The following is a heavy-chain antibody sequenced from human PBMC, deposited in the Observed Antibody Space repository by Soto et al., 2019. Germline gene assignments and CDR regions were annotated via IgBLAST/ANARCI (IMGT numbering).Heavy chain of an antibody. CDR3: VRDARWAFDF. J-gene: IGHJ3*01. D-gene: IGHD2-15*01. CDR2: ISIGSGSI. CDR1: GFSFSNYA. V-gene: IGHV3-48*02. Sequence: EVQLVESGGGLVQPGGSRRVSCVASGFSFSNYAMNWGRQAPGKGLEWVSYISIGSGSIFYADSVKGRFTISRDDAKNSLYMQMNTLRDEDTAVYYCVRDARWAFDFWGQGTMVTVSS.